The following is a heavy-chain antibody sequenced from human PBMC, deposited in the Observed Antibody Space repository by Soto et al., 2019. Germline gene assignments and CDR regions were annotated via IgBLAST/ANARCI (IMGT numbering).Heavy chain of an antibody. V-gene: IGHV3-23*01. Sequence: GGSLRLSCAASGFTFSSYAMSWVRQAPGKGLEWVSAISGSGGSTYYADFVKGRFTIYRDNSKNTLYLQMNSLRAEDTAVYYCAKALGSGWSWGNYYYGMDVWGQGTTVTVSS. J-gene: IGHJ6*02. D-gene: IGHD6-19*01. CDR1: GFTFSSYA. CDR3: AKALGSGWSWGNYYYGMDV. CDR2: ISGSGGST.